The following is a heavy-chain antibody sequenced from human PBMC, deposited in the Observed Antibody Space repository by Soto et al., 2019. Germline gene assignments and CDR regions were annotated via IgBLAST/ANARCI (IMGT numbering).Heavy chain of an antibody. CDR2: FFFSGSP. CDR3: PRESARLAVDV. V-gene: IGHV4-61*01. D-gene: IGHD2-15*01. J-gene: IGHJ6*02. Sequence: SETLSLTGTVSGGSVRSGSFYWSWIRQPPGKGLEWIGYFFFSGSPNYNPSLKSRVTISADTSKNQFSLNVRSVTAADTAVYFCPRESARLAVDVFGQGTTVTFCS. CDR1: GGSVRSGSFY.